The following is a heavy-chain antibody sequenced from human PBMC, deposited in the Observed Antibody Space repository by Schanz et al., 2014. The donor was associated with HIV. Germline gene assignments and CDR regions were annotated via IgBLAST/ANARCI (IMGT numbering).Heavy chain of an antibody. CDR1: GGSISTGGYY. Sequence: QVQLRASGPGLVKPSQTLSLTCTVSGGSISTGGYYWSWIRQHPVKGLECIGYIYHSGNTYYNPSLKSRVTMSVDTSKNQFSLKLSSVTAADTAVYYCARGQSRGYNWFDPWGQGTLVTVS. V-gene: IGHV4-31*03. CDR2: IYHSGNT. CDR3: ARGQSRGYNWFDP. D-gene: IGHD3-10*01. J-gene: IGHJ5*02.